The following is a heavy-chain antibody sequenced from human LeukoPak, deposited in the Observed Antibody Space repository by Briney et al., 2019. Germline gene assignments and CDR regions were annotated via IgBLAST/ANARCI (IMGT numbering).Heavy chain of an antibody. CDR3: ASTYDSSGYYPAFDI. CDR1: GFTVSSNY. J-gene: IGHJ3*02. Sequence: GGSLRLSCAASGFTVSSNYMSWVRQAPGQGLEWVSVIYSGGSTYYADSVKGRFTISRDNSKNTLHLQMNSLRAEDTAVYYCASTYDSSGYYPAFDIWGQGTMVTVSS. V-gene: IGHV3-66*02. CDR2: IYSGGST. D-gene: IGHD3-22*01.